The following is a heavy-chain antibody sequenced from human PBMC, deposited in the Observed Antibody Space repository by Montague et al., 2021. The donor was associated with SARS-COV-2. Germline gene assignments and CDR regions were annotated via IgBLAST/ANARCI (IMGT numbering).Heavy chain of an antibody. V-gene: IGHV4-39*07. CDR1: GGSISSSSYY. CDR2: IYYSGST. Sequence: SETLSLTCTVSGGSISSSSYYWCCIRQPPGKGLEWIGSIYYSGSTYYNPSLKSRVTISVDTSKNQFSLKLSSVTAADTAVYYCARVGRQQLVRLSGMDVWGQGTTVTVSS. J-gene: IGHJ6*02. D-gene: IGHD6-13*01. CDR3: ARVGRQQLVRLSGMDV.